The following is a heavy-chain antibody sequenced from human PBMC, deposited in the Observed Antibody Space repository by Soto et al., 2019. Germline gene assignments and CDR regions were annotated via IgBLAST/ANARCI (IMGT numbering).Heavy chain of an antibody. CDR3: AREDDYGYRYINYGLDV. D-gene: IGHD4-17*01. V-gene: IGHV3-30-3*01. J-gene: IGHJ6*02. CDR1: RFTFKNYA. CDR2: IPVDGDKK. Sequence: QAQLVESGGGVVQPGRSLRLSCAASRFTFKNYALHWVRQAPGKGLEWVAVIPVDGDKKYYADSVKGRFTISRDNFKNTLWLQMNNLRLEDAALYFCAREDDYGYRYINYGLDVWGQGTTVTVSS.